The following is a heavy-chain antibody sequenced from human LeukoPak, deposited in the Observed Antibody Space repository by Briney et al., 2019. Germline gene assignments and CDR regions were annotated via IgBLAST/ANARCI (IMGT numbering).Heavy chain of an antibody. CDR2: IYYSGST. J-gene: IGHJ4*02. V-gene: IGHV4-59*01. D-gene: IGHD3-9*01. Sequence: PSETLSLTCTVSGGSISSYYWSWIRQPPGKGLEWIGYIYYSGSTNYNPSLKSRVTISVDTSKNQFSLKLSSVTAADTAVYYCARGHLPDILTGYFDYWGQGTLVTVSS. CDR1: GGSISSYY. CDR3: ARGHLPDILTGYFDY.